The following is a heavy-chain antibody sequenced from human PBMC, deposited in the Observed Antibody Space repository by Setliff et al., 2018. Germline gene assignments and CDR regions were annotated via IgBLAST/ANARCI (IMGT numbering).Heavy chain of an antibody. V-gene: IGHV3-48*04. CDR1: GFTFSTYG. CDR3: VRGGEGRDDSNSGS. D-gene: IGHD2-21*02. Sequence: GGSLRLSCAASGFTFSTYGLNWVRQAPGKGLEWISYLNNDGTTIYYADSVRGRFTISRDNARDSLYLQMNSLRAEDTAVYYCVRGGEGRDDSNSGSWGQGTLVTVSS. J-gene: IGHJ5*02. CDR2: LNNDGTTI.